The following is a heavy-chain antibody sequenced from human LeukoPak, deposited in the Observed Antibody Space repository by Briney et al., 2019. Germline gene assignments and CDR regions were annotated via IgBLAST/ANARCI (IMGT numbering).Heavy chain of an antibody. V-gene: IGHV3-66*01. J-gene: IGHJ4*02. CDR1: GFTVSNNY. Sequence: GGSLRLSCAVFGFTVSNNYMNWVRQAPGKGLEWVSVIYSGGSTYYADSVKGRFTISRDNFKNTLYLQMNSLRGEDTAVYYCARSGAAGTFDYWGQGTLVTVFS. CDR2: IYSGGST. D-gene: IGHD6-13*01. CDR3: ARSGAAGTFDY.